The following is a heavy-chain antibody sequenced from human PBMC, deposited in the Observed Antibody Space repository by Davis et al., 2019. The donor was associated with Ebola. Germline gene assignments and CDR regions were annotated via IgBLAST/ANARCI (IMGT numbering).Heavy chain of an antibody. CDR3: ARDTRPCGGDCYDDTFDM. V-gene: IGHV4-59*12. CDR1: GVSITTYF. J-gene: IGHJ3*02. CDR2: IHHGGSA. Sequence: PSETLSLTCTVSGVSITTYFWSWIRQPPGKGLEWVGYIHHGGSANSNPSLKSRVTFSIDTSKSQVSLKLTSVTDADTAVYYCARDTRPCGGDCYDDTFDMWGQGTMVIVSS. D-gene: IGHD2-21*01.